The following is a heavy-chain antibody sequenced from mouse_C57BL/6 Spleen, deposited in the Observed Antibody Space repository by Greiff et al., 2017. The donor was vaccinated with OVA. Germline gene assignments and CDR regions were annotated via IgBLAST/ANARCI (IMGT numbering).Heavy chain of an antibody. CDR2: ISNGGGST. D-gene: IGHD1-1*01. CDR1: GFTFSDYY. V-gene: IGHV5-12*01. Sequence: EVQVVESGGGLVQPGGSLKLSCAASGFTFSDYYMYWVRQTPEKRLEWVAYISNGGGSTYYPDTVKGRFTISRDNAKNTLYLQMSRLKSEDTAMYYCASAYYGSSYGAMDYWGQGTSVTVSS. J-gene: IGHJ4*01. CDR3: ASAYYGSSYGAMDY.